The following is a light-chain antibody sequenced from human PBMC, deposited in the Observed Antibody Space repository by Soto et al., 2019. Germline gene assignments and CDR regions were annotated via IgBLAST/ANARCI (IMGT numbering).Light chain of an antibody. CDR2: AAS. V-gene: IGKV1-39*01. CDR3: QQSYSTPFT. CDR1: HNISSY. J-gene: IGKJ3*01. Sequence: DLQMTQSPSSLSASVGDRVTIICRASHNISSYLNWYQQKPGKAPKLLIYAASSLQSGVPSRFSGRGSGTDFTLTISSLQPEDFTTYYCQQSYSTPFTFGPGTKVDFK.